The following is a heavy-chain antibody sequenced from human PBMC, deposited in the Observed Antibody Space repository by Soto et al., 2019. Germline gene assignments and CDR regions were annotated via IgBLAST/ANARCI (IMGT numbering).Heavy chain of an antibody. V-gene: IGHV1-69*02. CDR3: ATWVGGSFDY. J-gene: IGHJ4*02. CDR2: IIPILGIA. CDR1: GGTFSSYT. D-gene: IGHD3-16*01. Sequence: QVQLVQSGAEVKKPGSSVKVSCKASGGTFSSYTISWVRQAPGQGLEWMGRIIPILGIANYAQKFQGRVTITADKSASTAYMALSSLRSEDTAVYYCATWVGGSFDYWGQGTLVTVSS.